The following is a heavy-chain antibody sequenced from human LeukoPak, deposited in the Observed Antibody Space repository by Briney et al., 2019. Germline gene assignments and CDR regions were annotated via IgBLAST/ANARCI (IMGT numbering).Heavy chain of an antibody. CDR3: AGGPRWELLDFDY. V-gene: IGHV3-11*04. Sequence: PGGSLRLSCAASGFTFSDYYMSWIRQAPGKGLEWVSYISSSGSTIYYADSVKGRFTISRDNSKNTLYLQMNSLRAEDTAVYYCAGGPRWELLDFDYWGQGTLVTVSS. D-gene: IGHD1-26*01. CDR1: GFTFSDYY. J-gene: IGHJ4*02. CDR2: ISSSGSTI.